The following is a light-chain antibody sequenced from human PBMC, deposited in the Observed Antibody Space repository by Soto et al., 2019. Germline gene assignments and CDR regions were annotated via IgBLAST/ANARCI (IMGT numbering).Light chain of an antibody. CDR1: QSISSF. V-gene: IGKV1-5*01. J-gene: IGKJ1*01. CDR3: QQYNSYPWT. Sequence: DIQMTQSPSTVSASVGDRVTITCRASQSISSFVAWYQQKPGKAPKLLIYDASSLESGVPSTFSGSGSGTEFTLTISSLQPDAFATYYCQQYNSYPWTFGQGTMADIK. CDR2: DAS.